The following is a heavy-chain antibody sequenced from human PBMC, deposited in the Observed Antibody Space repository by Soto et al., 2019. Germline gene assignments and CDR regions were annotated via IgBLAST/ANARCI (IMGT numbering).Heavy chain of an antibody. D-gene: IGHD3-16*01. CDR3: ARGEQVNWFDP. CDR2: IIPILGIA. V-gene: IGHV1-69*02. J-gene: IGHJ5*02. CDR1: GGTFSSYT. Sequence: QVQLVQSGAEVKKPGSSVKVSCKASGGTFSSYTISWVRQAPGQGLEWMGRIIPILGIANYAQKFQGRVTITADKSTSPAYMELSSLRSEDTAVYYCARGEQVNWFDPWGQGTLVTVSS.